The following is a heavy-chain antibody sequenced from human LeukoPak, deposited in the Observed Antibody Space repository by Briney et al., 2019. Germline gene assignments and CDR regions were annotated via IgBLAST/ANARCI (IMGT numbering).Heavy chain of an antibody. CDR2: IGTAGDT. V-gene: IGHV3-13*01. CDR3: ARGQDGDYVFDY. CDR1: GFTFSSYD. D-gene: IGHD4-17*01. J-gene: IGHJ4*02. Sequence: GGSLRLSCAASGFTFSSYDMHWVRQATGKGLEWVSAIGTAGDTYYPGSVKGRFTTSRENAKNSLYLQMNSLRAGDTAVYYCARGQDGDYVFDYWGQGTLVTVSS.